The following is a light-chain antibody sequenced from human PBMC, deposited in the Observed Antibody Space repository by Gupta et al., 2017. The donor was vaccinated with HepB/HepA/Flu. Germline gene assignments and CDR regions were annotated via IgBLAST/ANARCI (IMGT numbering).Light chain of an antibody. CDR2: LGS. CDR3: MQTLQGPFT. V-gene: IGKV2-28*01. Sequence: IVMPQSLLSLPVTPGEPASISCRSTQSLLHNNGPIYLDWYVQKPGQSPQLLIYLGSDRASGVPDRFSGSGAGADFTLRISRVESEDVGVYYCMQTLQGPFTFGPGTRVEIK. J-gene: IGKJ3*01. CDR1: QSLLHNNGPIY.